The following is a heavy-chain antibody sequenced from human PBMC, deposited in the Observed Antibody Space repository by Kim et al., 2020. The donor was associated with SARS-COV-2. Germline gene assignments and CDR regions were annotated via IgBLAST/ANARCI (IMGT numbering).Heavy chain of an antibody. D-gene: IGHD3-3*01. CDR3: ASYDFWSGYRNWFDP. CDR2: INTNTGNP. V-gene: IGHV7-4-1*02. CDR1: GYTFTSYA. Sequence: ASVKVSCKASGYTFTSYAMNWVRQAPGQGLEWMGWINTNTGNPTYAQGFTGRFVFSLDTSVSTAYLQISSLKAEDTAVYYCASYDFWSGYRNWFDPWGQGTLVTVSS. J-gene: IGHJ5*02.